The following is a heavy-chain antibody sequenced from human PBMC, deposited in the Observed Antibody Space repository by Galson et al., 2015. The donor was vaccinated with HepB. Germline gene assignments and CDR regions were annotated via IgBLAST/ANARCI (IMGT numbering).Heavy chain of an antibody. CDR1: GYTFTSYD. D-gene: IGHD3-16*01. V-gene: IGHV1-3*01. Sequence: SVKVSCKASGYTFTSYDINWVRQAPGQRLEWMGWINAGNGNTRYSQKFQGRVTITRDTSASTAYMELNSLTSEDTAVYYCAKDGGYTWFDPWGQGTLVTVSS. J-gene: IGHJ5*02. CDR3: AKDGGYTWFDP. CDR2: INAGNGNT.